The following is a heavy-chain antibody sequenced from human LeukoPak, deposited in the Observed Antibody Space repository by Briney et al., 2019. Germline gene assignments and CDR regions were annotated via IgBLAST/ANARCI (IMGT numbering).Heavy chain of an antibody. D-gene: IGHD2-2*01. V-gene: IGHV3-21*04. Sequence: GGSLRLSCAASTFTFRSYSMNWVRQAPGKGLEWVSSISSSSSAIYYANSVKGRFTISRDNAKNSLYLQMNSLRAEDTALYHCASIGYCSSTSCAPIPWGQGTLVTVSS. CDR2: ISSSSSAI. J-gene: IGHJ5*02. CDR1: TFTFRSYS. CDR3: ASIGYCSSTSCAPIP.